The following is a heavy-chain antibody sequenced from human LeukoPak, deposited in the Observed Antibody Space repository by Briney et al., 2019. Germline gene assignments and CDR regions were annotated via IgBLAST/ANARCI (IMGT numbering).Heavy chain of an antibody. D-gene: IGHD1-1*01. Sequence: GGSLRLSFAASGFTVSSNYMSWVRQAPGKGLEWVSVIYSGGSTYYADSVKGRLTISRDNSKNTLYLQMNSLRAEDTAVYYCARQFRNWDGGYWGQGTLVAVSS. CDR3: ARQFRNWDGGY. CDR1: GFTVSSNY. V-gene: IGHV3-53*01. J-gene: IGHJ4*02. CDR2: IYSGGST.